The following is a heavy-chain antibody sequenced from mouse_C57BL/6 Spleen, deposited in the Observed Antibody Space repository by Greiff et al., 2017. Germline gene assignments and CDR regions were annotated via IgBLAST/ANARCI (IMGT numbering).Heavy chain of an antibody. CDR2: ISYDGSN. J-gene: IGHJ4*01. CDR1: GYSITSGYY. CDR3: ARRDYERAMDY. V-gene: IGHV3-6*01. Sequence: EVQLQESGPGLVKPSQSLSLTCSVTGYSITSGYYWNWIRQFPGNKLEWMGYISYDGSNNYNPSLKNRISITRDTSKNQFFLKLNSVTTEDTATYYCARRDYERAMDYWGQGTSVTVSS. D-gene: IGHD2-4*01.